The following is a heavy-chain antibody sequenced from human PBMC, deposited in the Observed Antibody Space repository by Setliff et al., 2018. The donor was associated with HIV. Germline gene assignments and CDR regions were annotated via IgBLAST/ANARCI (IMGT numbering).Heavy chain of an antibody. CDR2: IYYSGST. CDR3: ARHRDPPGSSWIFYYYYMDL. CDR1: GGSIGSSSYY. J-gene: IGHJ6*03. D-gene: IGHD6-13*01. Sequence: PSETLSLTCTVSGGSIGSSSYYWGWIRQPPGKGLEWIGSIYYSGSTYYNPSLKSRVTISVDTSKNQFSLRLSSATAADTGVYYCARHRDPPGSSWIFYYYYMDLWGGGTTVTVSS. V-gene: IGHV4-39*01.